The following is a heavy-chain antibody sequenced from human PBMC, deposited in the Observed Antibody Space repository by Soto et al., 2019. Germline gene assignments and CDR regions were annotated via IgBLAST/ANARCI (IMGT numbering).Heavy chain of an antibody. J-gene: IGHJ6*02. D-gene: IGHD3-3*01. CDR3: ARETYYDFWSGYSLYGMDV. CDR2: IYYSGST. V-gene: IGHV4-31*03. Sequence: QVQLQESGPGLVKPSQTLSLTCTVSGGSISSGGYYWSWIRQHPGKGLEWIGYIYYSGSTYYNPSLKSRITIAVDTSKNQCSLKLSSVTAADTAVYYCARETYYDFWSGYSLYGMDVWGQGTTVTVSS. CDR1: GGSISSGGYY.